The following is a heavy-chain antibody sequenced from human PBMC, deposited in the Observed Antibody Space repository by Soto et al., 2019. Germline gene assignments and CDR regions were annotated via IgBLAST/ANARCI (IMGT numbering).Heavy chain of an antibody. CDR3: ARGGGVGLFEH. CDR1: GFSLSNAT. CDR2: IIPKSTYR. V-gene: IGHV3-11*06. D-gene: IGHD2-8*02. J-gene: IGHJ4*02. Sequence: VNPTETLTLTCTVSGFSLSNATMGVSWIRQAPGKGLEWLSHIIPKSTYRNYADSMKGRFTISRDNTKSSLFLQMNSLGVEDTAVYYCARGGGVGLFEHWGQGVLVTVSS.